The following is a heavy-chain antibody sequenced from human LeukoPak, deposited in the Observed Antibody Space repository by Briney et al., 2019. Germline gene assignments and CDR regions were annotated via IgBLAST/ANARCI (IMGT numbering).Heavy chain of an antibody. J-gene: IGHJ4*02. CDR2: ISASGP. D-gene: IGHD6-19*01. CDR3: AKGVAVAGTPDY. V-gene: IGHV3-23*01. Sequence: WVSTISASGPYYADAVRGRLTISRDNSKNTLYLQMNSLRAEDTAVYYCAKGVAVAGTPDYWGQGTLVTVSS.